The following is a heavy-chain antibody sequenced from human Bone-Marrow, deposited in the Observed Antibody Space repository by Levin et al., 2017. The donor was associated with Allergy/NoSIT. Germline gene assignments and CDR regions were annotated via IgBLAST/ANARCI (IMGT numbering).Heavy chain of an antibody. Sequence: HPGGSLRLSCAASGFTFSDHYMDWVRQAPGKGLEWVARIRDKANSYTTEYAASVKGRFTISRDESTNSLHLQMNSLKTDDTAVYHCTRGRCGAVTRSSCGVDVWGQGTTVTVSS. CDR2: IRDKANSYTT. CDR3: TRGRCGAVTRSSCGVDV. CDR1: GFTFSDHY. V-gene: IGHV3-72*01. D-gene: IGHD4-17*01. J-gene: IGHJ6*02.